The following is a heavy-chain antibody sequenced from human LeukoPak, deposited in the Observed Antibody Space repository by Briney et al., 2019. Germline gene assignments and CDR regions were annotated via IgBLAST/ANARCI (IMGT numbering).Heavy chain of an antibody. CDR2: IYTSAST. CDR3: ARAVVLCSPSYYFDY. Sequence: SATLSLSCTASGSSISSYYWSWIRQPAGKGLEWIGRIYTSASTNYNPSLKSRVTISVDTSKNQFSLQLNTVTAADTALYYCARAVVLCSPSYYFDYWGQGTLVSVFS. CDR1: GSSISSYY. J-gene: IGHJ4*02. V-gene: IGHV4-4*07. D-gene: IGHD2-15*01.